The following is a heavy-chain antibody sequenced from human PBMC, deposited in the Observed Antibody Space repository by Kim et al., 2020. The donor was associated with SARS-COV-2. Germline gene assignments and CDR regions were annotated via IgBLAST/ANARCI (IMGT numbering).Heavy chain of an antibody. CDR3: ARLGPYSTPAPFFDY. V-gene: IGHV4-39*01. J-gene: IGHJ4*02. D-gene: IGHD4-4*01. Sequence: SETLSLTCTVSGGSISSSSYYWGWIRQPPGKGLEWIGSIYYSGNTNNNPSFKIRVTISVNTSKKQFSLKQSSVTAADTAVYYCARLGPYSTPAPFFDYWGQGTLVTVSS. CDR1: GGSISSSSYY. CDR2: IYYSGNT.